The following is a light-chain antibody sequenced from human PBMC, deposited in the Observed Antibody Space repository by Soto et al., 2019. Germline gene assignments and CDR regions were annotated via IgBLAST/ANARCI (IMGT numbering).Light chain of an antibody. CDR1: QSISTW. V-gene: IGKV1-5*01. CDR3: QQYNYYPYT. J-gene: IGKJ2*01. Sequence: DIQMTQSPSTLSASVGDRVTITCRASQSISTWLAWYHQKPGKAPKLLISSASSLESGVPSRFSGSGSGTECSLAISSLQPDDFATYYCQQYNYYPYTFGEGTKLEIK. CDR2: SAS.